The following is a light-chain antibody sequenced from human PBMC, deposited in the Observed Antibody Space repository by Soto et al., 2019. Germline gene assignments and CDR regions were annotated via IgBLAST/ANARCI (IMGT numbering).Light chain of an antibody. Sequence: EIVMTQSPATLSVSPGERVTLSCRASQSVSDNLAWYKQKPGQAPRLLIYGASTRATTTPARFSGSGSGTEFTLTISSLQSEDYAVYLCQQSNNWLYTFGQGTKLDIK. CDR1: QSVSDN. J-gene: IGKJ2*01. CDR3: QQSNNWLYT. CDR2: GAS. V-gene: IGKV3-15*01.